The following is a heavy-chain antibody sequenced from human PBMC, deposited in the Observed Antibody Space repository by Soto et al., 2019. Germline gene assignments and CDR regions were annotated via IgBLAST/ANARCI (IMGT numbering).Heavy chain of an antibody. J-gene: IGHJ4*02. CDR3: ARGGGRDGYSPYFDY. Sequence: PSETLSLTCAVYVGSFSCYYWIWIRQPPGKGLEWIGEINHSGSTNYNPSLKSRVTISVDTSKNQFSLKLSSVTAADTAVYYCARGGGRDGYSPYFDYWGQGTLVTVSS. D-gene: IGHD5-18*01. CDR2: INHSGST. V-gene: IGHV4-34*01. CDR1: VGSFSCYY.